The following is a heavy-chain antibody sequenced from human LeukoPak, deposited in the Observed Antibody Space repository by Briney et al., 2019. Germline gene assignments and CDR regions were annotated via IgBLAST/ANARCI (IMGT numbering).Heavy chain of an antibody. V-gene: IGHV1-2*06. CDR1: GYTFTGYY. CDR2: INPNSGGT. D-gene: IGHD3-22*01. J-gene: IGHJ4*02. CDR3: ARGGNTYYYDSSPGY. Sequence: ASVKVSCKASGYTFTGYYMHWVRQAPGQGLEWMGRINPNSGGTNYAQKFQGRVTMTRDTSISTAYMEPSRLRSDDTAVYYCARGGNTYYYDSSPGYWGQGTLVTVSS.